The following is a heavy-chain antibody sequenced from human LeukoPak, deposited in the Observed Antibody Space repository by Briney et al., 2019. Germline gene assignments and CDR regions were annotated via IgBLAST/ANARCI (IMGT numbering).Heavy chain of an antibody. CDR3: ARGEDDSSGYQIDY. Sequence: SETLSLTCTVSGGSISSYYWSWIRQPPGKGLEWIGYIYYSGSTNYNPSLKSRVTISVDTSKNQFSLKLSSVTAADTAVYYCARGEDDSSGYQIDYWGQGTLVTVSS. V-gene: IGHV4-59*01. CDR2: IYYSGST. J-gene: IGHJ4*02. CDR1: GGSISSYY. D-gene: IGHD3-22*01.